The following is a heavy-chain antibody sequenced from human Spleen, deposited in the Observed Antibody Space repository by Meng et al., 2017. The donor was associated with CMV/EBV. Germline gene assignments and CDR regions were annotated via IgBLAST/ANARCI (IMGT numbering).Heavy chain of an antibody. CDR3: AREKSPGHFDY. J-gene: IGHJ4*02. CDR2: LSCKTSGT. CDR1: GYTVTDLF. Sequence: QAKLVEAGTLVFNPRHSLTMSCRPSGYTVTDLFLHWLRPATGQGLMGVVKLSCKTSGTAYARKFQGRITLTSNTSTTTVYMALGSLGSDDTAFYYCAREKSPGHFDYFGQGILVTVSS. V-gene: IGHV1-46*01.